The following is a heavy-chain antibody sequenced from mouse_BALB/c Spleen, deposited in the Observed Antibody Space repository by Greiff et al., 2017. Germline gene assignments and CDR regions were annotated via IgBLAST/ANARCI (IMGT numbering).Heavy chain of an antibody. Sequence: EVQRVESGGGLVKPGGSLKLSCAASGFTFSSYAMSWVRQSPEKRLEWVAEISSGGSYTYYPDTVTGRFTISRDNAKNTLYLEMSSLRSEDTAMYYCARGYGYIAYWGQGTLVTVSA. CDR2: ISSGGSYT. J-gene: IGHJ3*01. D-gene: IGHD2-2*01. CDR1: GFTFSSYA. CDR3: ARGYGYIAY. V-gene: IGHV5-9-4*01.